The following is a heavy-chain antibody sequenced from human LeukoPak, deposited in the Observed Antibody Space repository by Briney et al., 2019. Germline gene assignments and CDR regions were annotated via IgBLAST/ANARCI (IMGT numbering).Heavy chain of an antibody. CDR2: ISGSGGGSVCGT. CDR3: AKARKSRGIPAAAVIVY. Sequence: PGGSLRLSCAASGFTFSNYAMRWVRQAPGKGLEWVSGISGSGGGSVCGTYYADSVKGRFTISRDNSKNTLYLQMNRLRAEDTAVYYCAKARKSRGIPAAAVIVYWGQGTLVTVSS. J-gene: IGHJ4*02. CDR1: GFTFSNYA. D-gene: IGHD6-25*01. V-gene: IGHV3-23*01.